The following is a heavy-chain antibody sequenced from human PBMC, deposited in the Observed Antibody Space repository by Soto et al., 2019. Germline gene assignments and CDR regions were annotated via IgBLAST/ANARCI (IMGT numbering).Heavy chain of an antibody. CDR2: LIPMLGAA. CDR3: ARLGESGNYHPAGY. V-gene: IGHV1-69*01. D-gene: IGHD3-16*01. Sequence: QVQLVQSGAEVRKPGSSVNVSCKASGGTFNSYAVSWVRQAPGQGLEWMGGLIPMLGAANYAQKFRGRVTISADDSTRVAYLEVSSLRSEDTAVYYCARLGESGNYHPAGYWGQGTLVTVSS. J-gene: IGHJ4*02. CDR1: GGTFNSYA.